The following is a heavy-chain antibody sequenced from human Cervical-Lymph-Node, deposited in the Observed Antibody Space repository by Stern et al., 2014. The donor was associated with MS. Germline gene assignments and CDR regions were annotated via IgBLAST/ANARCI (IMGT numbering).Heavy chain of an antibody. CDR1: GYTFTSYY. D-gene: IGHD6-19*01. CDR3: AREVAGHRLGMMDV. J-gene: IGHJ6*02. Sequence: VQLGQSGAEVKKPGASVKVSCKASGYTFTSYYMHWVRQAPGQGLECMGIINPSGGSTTYAQKLQGRVTMTRDTSTSTVYMELSSLRSEDTAVYYCAREVAGHRLGMMDVWGQGTTVTVSS. CDR2: INPSGGST. V-gene: IGHV1-46*04.